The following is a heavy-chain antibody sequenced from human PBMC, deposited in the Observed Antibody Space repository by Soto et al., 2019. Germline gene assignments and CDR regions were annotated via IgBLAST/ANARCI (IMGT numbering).Heavy chain of an antibody. V-gene: IGHV4-34*01. D-gene: IGHD5-12*01. CDR1: GWSFSAYY. J-gene: IGHJ4*02. Sequence: KPSETLSLTCAVYGWSFSAYYWSWIRQPPGKGLEWIGEINHSGSTNYNPSLKSRVTISVDTSKNQFSLKLSSVTAADTAVYYCARTVGWLQCLDYWGQGTLVTVS. CDR2: INHSGST. CDR3: ARTVGWLQCLDY.